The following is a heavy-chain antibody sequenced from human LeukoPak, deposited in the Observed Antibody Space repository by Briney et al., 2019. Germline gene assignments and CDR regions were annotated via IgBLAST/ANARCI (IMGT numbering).Heavy chain of an antibody. CDR2: ISLDGSNR. Sequence: PGRSLRLSCAASGFTFSSYGMHWVRQAPGKGLEWVALISLDGSNRDYVESVKGRFTISRDSSKNTLYLQMNSLRAEDTAVYYCAKDGEVSWFGPESYWGQGTLVAVSS. D-gene: IGHD3-10*01. CDR1: GFTFSSYG. J-gene: IGHJ4*02. CDR3: AKDGEVSWFGPESY. V-gene: IGHV3-30*18.